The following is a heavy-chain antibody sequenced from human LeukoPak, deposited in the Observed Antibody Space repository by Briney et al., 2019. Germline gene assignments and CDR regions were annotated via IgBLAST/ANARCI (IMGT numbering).Heavy chain of an antibody. D-gene: IGHD3-22*01. J-gene: IGHJ4*02. Sequence: GASVKVSCKVSGYTLTELSMHWVRQAPGKGLEWMGGFDPEDGETIYAQKFQGRVTMTEDTSTDTAYMELSSLRSEDTAVYYCATRVYYYDSSGYSYWGQGTLVTVSS. CDR3: ATRVYYYDSSGYSY. CDR1: GYTLTELS. CDR2: FDPEDGET. V-gene: IGHV1-24*01.